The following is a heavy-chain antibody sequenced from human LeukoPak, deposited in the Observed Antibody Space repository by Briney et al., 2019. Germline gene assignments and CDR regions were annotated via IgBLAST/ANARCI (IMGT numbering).Heavy chain of an antibody. CDR1: GDSISSDDYY. D-gene: IGHD1-26*01. CDR2: IYYRGST. Sequence: PSQTLSLTCTVSGDSISSDDYYWSWIRQPPGKGLEWIGYIYYRGSTNYTPSLKSRVTISVDTSKNQFSLKLTSLTAADTAVYYCASSLRYSGSYGWGYWGQGTLVTVSS. J-gene: IGHJ4*02. V-gene: IGHV4-30-4*08. CDR3: ASSLRYSGSYGWGY.